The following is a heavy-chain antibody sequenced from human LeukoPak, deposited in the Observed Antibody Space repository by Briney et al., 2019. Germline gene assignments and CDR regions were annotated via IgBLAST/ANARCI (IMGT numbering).Heavy chain of an antibody. CDR2: FDPEDGET. Sequence: ASVKVSCKASGHTFTTYGVSWVRQAPGKGLEWRGGFDPEDGETIYAQKFQGRVTMTEDTSTDTAYMELSSLRSEDTAVYYCATDSTYYYGSGSYNYWGQGTLVTVSS. CDR1: GHTFTTYG. V-gene: IGHV1-24*01. CDR3: ATDSTYYYGSGSYNY. J-gene: IGHJ4*02. D-gene: IGHD3-10*01.